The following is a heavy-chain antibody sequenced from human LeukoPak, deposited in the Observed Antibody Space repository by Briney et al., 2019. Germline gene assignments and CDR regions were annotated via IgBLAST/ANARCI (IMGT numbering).Heavy chain of an antibody. CDR2: IIPIFGTA. D-gene: IGHD3-9*01. J-gene: IGHJ4*02. CDR3: ARNKRYFDWLFWDY. V-gene: IGHV1-69*13. CDR1: GGTFSSYA. Sequence: SVKVSCKASGGTFSSYAISWVRQAPGQGLEWMGGIIPIFGTANYAQKFQGRVTITADESTSTACMELSSLRSEDTAVYYCARNKRYFDWLFWDYWGQGTLVTVSS.